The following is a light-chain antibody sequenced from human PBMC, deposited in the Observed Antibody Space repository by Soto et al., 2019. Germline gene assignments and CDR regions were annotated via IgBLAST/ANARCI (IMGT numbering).Light chain of an antibody. CDR3: QQYYTTPPT. CDR2: WAS. V-gene: IGKV4-1*01. Sequence: DIVMTQSPDSLAVSLGERATINCKSTQSVSYNSINKNYLAWYQQKPGQPPKLLIYWASTRESGVPDRFSGSGSETDFTLTISSLQAVDVAVYYCQQYYTTPPTFGQGTKVEIK. CDR1: QSVSYNSINKNY. J-gene: IGKJ1*01.